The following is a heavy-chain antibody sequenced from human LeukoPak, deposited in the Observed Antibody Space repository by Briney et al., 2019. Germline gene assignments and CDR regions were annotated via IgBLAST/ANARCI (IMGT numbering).Heavy chain of an antibody. CDR3: AIDRSIQLWLGDYFDY. CDR1: GFTFSSYE. J-gene: IGHJ4*02. Sequence: PGGSLRLSCAASGFTFSSYEMNWVRQAPGKGLEWVAYISSSGSTIYYADSVKGRFTISRDNAKDSLYLQMNRLRAEDTAVYYCAIDRSIQLWLGDYFDYWGQGTLV. D-gene: IGHD5-18*01. V-gene: IGHV3-48*03. CDR2: ISSSGSTI.